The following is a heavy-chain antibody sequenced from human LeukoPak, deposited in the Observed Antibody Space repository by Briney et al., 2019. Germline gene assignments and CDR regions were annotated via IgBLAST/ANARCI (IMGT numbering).Heavy chain of an antibody. Sequence: GGALRLSCAASGFTFSSYRMSWVRQAPGKGLEWVAHIKQDGSEKYYVDSVKGGFTISRDNAKNSLYLQMNSLRAEDTAVYYCARDEALFSTDGPAYYFDYWGQGTLVTVSS. CDR3: ARDEALFSTDGPAYYFDY. V-gene: IGHV3-7*01. CDR2: IKQDGSEK. CDR1: GFTFSSYR. D-gene: IGHD2/OR15-2a*01. J-gene: IGHJ4*02.